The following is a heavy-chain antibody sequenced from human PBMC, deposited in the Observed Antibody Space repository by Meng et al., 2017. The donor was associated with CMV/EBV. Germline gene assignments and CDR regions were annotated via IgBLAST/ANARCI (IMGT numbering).Heavy chain of an antibody. CDR3: ARGVGGWFDP. Sequence: QGPLQQWGAGLLKPSETLSLTGAVYGGSFSGYYWSWIRQPPGKGLEWIGEINHSGSTNYNPSLKSRVTISVDTSKNQFSLKLSSVTAADTAVYYCARGVGGWFDPWGQGTLVTVSS. V-gene: IGHV4-34*01. D-gene: IGHD1-26*01. J-gene: IGHJ5*02. CDR1: GGSFSGYY. CDR2: INHSGST.